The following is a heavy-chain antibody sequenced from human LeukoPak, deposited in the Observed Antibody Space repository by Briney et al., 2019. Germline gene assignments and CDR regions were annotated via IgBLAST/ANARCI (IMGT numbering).Heavy chain of an antibody. V-gene: IGHV3-23*01. CDR3: AKWKYSNSGIDDY. J-gene: IGHJ4*02. CDR2: ISGSGDNT. CDR1: GFIFSSYA. Sequence: GGSLRLSCAASGFIFSSYAMSWVRQVPGKGLEWVSVISGSGDNTYYADSVKGRFTISRDNSKNMLYLQMNSLRAEDTAVYYCAKWKYSNSGIDDYWGQGTLVTVSS. D-gene: IGHD6-6*01.